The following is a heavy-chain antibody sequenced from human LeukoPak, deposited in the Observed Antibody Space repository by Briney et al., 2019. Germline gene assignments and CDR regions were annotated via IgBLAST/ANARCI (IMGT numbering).Heavy chain of an antibody. CDR1: GASFNDYY. V-gene: IGHV4-34*01. Sequence: SETLSLTCAVSGASFNDYYWTWIRQPPGKGPEWIGEISHSGSTNSNPSLRSRVTMSVDMSKNQFSPRLTSVTAEDTAVYYCARSGEIWGSYSGSPIPRPDFDYWGQGTLVTVSS. CDR2: ISHSGST. CDR3: ARSGEIWGSYSGSPIPRPDFDY. D-gene: IGHD1-26*01. J-gene: IGHJ4*02.